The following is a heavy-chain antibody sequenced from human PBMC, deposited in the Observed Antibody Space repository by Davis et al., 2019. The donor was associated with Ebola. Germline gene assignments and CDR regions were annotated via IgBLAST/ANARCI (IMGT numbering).Heavy chain of an antibody. J-gene: IGHJ6*02. CDR3: AKDSEYQLLSYGMDV. D-gene: IGHD2-2*01. V-gene: IGHV3-30*18. CDR2: ISYDGSNK. Sequence: GESLKISCAASGFTFSSYGMHWVRQAPGKGLEWVAVISYDGSNKYYADSVKGRFTISRDNSKNTLYLQMNSLRAEDKAVYYCAKDSEYQLLSYGMDVWGQGTTVTVSS. CDR1: GFTFSSYG.